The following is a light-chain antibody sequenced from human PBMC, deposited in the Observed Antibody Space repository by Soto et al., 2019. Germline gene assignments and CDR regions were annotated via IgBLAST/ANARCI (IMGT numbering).Light chain of an antibody. CDR1: SSDVGRYSY. Sequence: QSVLTQPRSVPGSPGQSVSISCTGTSSDVGRYSYVSWYQQHPGKAPKLMIYDVSERPSGVPDRFSGSKSGNTASLTISGLQAEDEADYYCCSYAGTYTGVFGTGTKVTVL. J-gene: IGLJ1*01. CDR2: DVS. CDR3: CSYAGTYTGV. V-gene: IGLV2-11*01.